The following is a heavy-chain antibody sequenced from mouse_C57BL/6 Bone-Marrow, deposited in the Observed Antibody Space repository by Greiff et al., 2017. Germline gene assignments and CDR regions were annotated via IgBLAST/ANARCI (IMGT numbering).Heavy chain of an antibody. Sequence: EVQGVESGGDLVKPGGSLKLSCAASGFTFSSYGMSWVRQTPDTRLEWVATISSGGSYTYYPDSVKGRFTISRDNAKNTLYLQMSSLKSEDTAMYYCARQGLRDYFDYWGQGTTLTVSS. D-gene: IGHD2-2*01. V-gene: IGHV5-6*01. CDR1: GFTFSSYG. J-gene: IGHJ2*01. CDR2: ISSGGSYT. CDR3: ARQGLRDYFDY.